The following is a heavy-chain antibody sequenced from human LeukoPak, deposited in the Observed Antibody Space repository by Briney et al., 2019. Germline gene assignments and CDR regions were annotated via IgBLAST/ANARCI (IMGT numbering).Heavy chain of an antibody. CDR3: ARGQAYLYYFDY. J-gene: IGHJ4*02. CDR1: GGTFSSYA. CDR2: IIPIFGTA. Sequence: SVTVSCTASGGTFSSYAISWVRQAPGQGLEWMGGIIPIFGTANYAQKFQGRVTITADESTSTAYMELSSLRSEDTAVYYCARGQAYLYYFDYWGQGTLVTVSS. D-gene: IGHD2/OR15-2a*01. V-gene: IGHV1-69*01.